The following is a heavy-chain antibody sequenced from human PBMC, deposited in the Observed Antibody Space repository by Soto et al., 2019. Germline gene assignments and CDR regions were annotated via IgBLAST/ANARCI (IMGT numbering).Heavy chain of an antibody. D-gene: IGHD5-12*01. Sequence: ASVKVSCKASGYTFTNYAMHWVRQAPGQRLEWMGWINPSGGSTSYAQKFQGRVTMTRDTSTSTVYMELSSLRSEDTAVYYCARDRSSSSIVATISNWFDPWGQGTLVTVSS. J-gene: IGHJ5*02. CDR3: ARDRSSSSIVATISNWFDP. CDR2: INPSGGST. V-gene: IGHV1-46*01. CDR1: GYTFTNYA.